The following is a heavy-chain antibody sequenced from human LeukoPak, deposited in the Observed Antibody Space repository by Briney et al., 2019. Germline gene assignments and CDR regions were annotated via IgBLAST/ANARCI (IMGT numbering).Heavy chain of an antibody. J-gene: IGHJ4*02. V-gene: IGHV3-21*01. CDR2: ITSTSSYV. CDR3: AKDQWLVLSYFDY. D-gene: IGHD6-19*01. CDR1: GFTFSTYN. Sequence: GGSLRLSCEASGFTFSTYNMNWVRQAPGKRLEWVSSITSTSSYVFYADSVKGRFTISRDNSKNTLYLQMNSLRAEDTAVYYCAKDQWLVLSYFDYWGQGTLVTVSS.